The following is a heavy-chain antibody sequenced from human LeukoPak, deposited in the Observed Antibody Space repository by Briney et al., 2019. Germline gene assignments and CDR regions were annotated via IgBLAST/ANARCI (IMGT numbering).Heavy chain of an antibody. J-gene: IGHJ5*02. CDR3: ARVFVYCSGGSCYWGWFDP. V-gene: IGHV4-59*01. Sequence: PSETLSLTCTVSGGSLSSYYWSWIRQPPGKGLEWIGYIYYSGNTNYNPSIKSRVTISVDTSKNQFSLKLSSVTAADTAMYYCARVFVYCSGGSCYWGWFDPWGQGTLVTVSS. CDR1: GGSLSSYY. CDR2: IYYSGNT. D-gene: IGHD2-15*01.